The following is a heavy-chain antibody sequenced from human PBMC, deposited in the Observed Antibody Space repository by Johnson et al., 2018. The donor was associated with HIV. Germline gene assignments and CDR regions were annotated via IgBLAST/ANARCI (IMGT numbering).Heavy chain of an antibody. CDR2: ISYDGTKT. CDR1: GIIFSHYG. D-gene: IGHD2-8*02. CDR3: TTDLPYCTGGDCYNAFDL. J-gene: IGHJ3*01. Sequence: QVQLVESGGGVVQPGRSLRLSCAVSGIIFSHYGMHWVRQAPGKGLEWVALISYDGTKTYYVDSVKARFTISRDDARNTLYLQMNSLRVEDTAVYYCTTDLPYCTGGDCYNAFDLWGQGTMVTVSS. V-gene: IGHV3-30*03.